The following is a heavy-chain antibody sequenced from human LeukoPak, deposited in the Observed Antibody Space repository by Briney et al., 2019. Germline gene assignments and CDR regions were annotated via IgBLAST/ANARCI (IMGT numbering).Heavy chain of an antibody. J-gene: IGHJ4*02. CDR1: GFTFVDYS. V-gene: IGHV3-49*03. Sequence: GGSLRLSCTTPGFTFVDYSLSWLRQAPGKGLEWLGFIRSKLYGGKAEYAASVKGRFTISRDDSKSIAYLQMSNKKPEDTAVYYCSRGGGVISGSSWFYYWGQGTLVSVSS. CDR3: SRGGGVISGSSWFYY. CDR2: IRSKLYGGKA. D-gene: IGHD6-13*01.